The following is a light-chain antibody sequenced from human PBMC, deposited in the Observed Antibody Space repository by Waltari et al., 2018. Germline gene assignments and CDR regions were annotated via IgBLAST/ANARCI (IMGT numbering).Light chain of an antibody. V-gene: IGLV1-44*01. J-gene: IGLJ3*02. CDR1: NSNIGSDI. CDR3: ATWDASLDTWV. Sequence: QSVVPQPPSASGTPGQRVTLSCSGSNSNIGSDIVNWYQQFPGTAPKLLIYANNQRPSGVPGRFSASRSGTSASLVISGLQSEDEADYYCATWDASLDTWVFGGGTKVTVL. CDR2: ANN.